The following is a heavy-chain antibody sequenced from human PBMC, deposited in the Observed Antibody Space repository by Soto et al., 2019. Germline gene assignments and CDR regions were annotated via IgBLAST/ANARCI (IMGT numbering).Heavy chain of an antibody. V-gene: IGHV3-64*04. J-gene: IGHJ4*02. D-gene: IGHD3-10*01. CDR2: ISSNGRTT. Sequence: GGSLRLSCAASGFTFSSYAMHWVRQAPGKGLEYVSLISSNGRTTYYTDSVKGRVTISRDNSKNTLYLEMNNLRVEDTAVYYYAKDLGSSPYYFDYWGQGALVTVSS. CDR1: GFTFSSYA. CDR3: AKDLGSSPYYFDY.